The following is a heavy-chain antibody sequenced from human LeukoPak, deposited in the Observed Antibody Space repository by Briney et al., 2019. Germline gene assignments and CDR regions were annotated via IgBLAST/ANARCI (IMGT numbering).Heavy chain of an antibody. V-gene: IGHV1-69*13. Sequence: SVKVSCKTSGGSINNYGINWVRQAPGQGLEWMGMIITLLARPKYAQKFQGRVTITADESADTAYMEVSRLTSEDTAVFFCAIVPKTGMPAITWGPGTLVSVSS. CDR2: IITLLARP. CDR1: GGSINNYG. D-gene: IGHD6-6*01. CDR3: AIVPKTGMPAIT. J-gene: IGHJ5*02.